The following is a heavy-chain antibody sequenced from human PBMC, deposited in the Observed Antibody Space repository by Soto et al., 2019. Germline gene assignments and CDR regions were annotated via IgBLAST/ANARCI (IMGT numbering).Heavy chain of an antibody. Sequence: EVQLVESGGGLVQPGGSLRLSCAASGFIFRSYWMSWVRRAPGKGLEWVANINQEGSDKYYVDSVKGRFTISTDNDTNSLYPQPNGLIAQHTAVYYCARDSVVFPAAFADYWGQGTLVTVSS. CDR3: ARDSVVFPAAFADY. CDR2: INQEGSDK. V-gene: IGHV3-7*01. J-gene: IGHJ4*02. D-gene: IGHD2-2*01. CDR1: GFIFRSYW.